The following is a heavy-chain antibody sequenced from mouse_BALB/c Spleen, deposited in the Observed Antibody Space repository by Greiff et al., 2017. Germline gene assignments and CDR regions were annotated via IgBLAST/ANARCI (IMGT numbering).Heavy chain of an antibody. V-gene: IGHV5-4*02. D-gene: IGHD2-3*01. Sequence: EVKVVESGGGLVKPGGSLKLSCAASGFTFSDYYMYWVRQTPEKRLEWVATISDGGSYTYYPDSVKGRFTISRDNAKNNLYLQMSSLKSEDTAMYYCARTGDDGYYGFAYWGQGTLVTVSA. CDR1: GFTFSDYY. CDR2: ISDGGSYT. J-gene: IGHJ3*01. CDR3: ARTGDDGYYGFAY.